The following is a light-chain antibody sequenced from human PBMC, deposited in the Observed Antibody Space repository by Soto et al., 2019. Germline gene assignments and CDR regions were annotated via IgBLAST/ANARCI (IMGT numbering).Light chain of an antibody. Sequence: EIVLTQSPGTLSLSPGERATLSCRASQSVGSDFLAWYQQRPGQPPRILIFGASGRATGIPDRFSGSGSGTDFTLTISSLQPDDFATYYCQQYNSYWRTFGQGTKVEIK. J-gene: IGKJ1*01. V-gene: IGKV3-20*01. CDR3: QQYNSYWRT. CDR1: QSVGSDF. CDR2: GAS.